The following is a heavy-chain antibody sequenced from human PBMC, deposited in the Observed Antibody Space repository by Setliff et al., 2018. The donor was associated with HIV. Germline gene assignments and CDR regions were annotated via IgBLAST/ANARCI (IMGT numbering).Heavy chain of an antibody. CDR3: ASRIYYYDESRVLREEGFVP. CDR2: IYHTGRT. J-gene: IGHJ5*02. CDR1: GGSIDNNKYY. V-gene: IGHV4-39*01. D-gene: IGHD3-22*01. Sequence: SETLSLTCSVSGGSIDNNKYYWTWIRQPPGKGLEWTGSIYHTGRTYYNRSLESRLTISIDTSKNQFSLKLTSVTAADTAMYYGASRIYYYDESRVLREEGFVPWGQGTLVTVSS.